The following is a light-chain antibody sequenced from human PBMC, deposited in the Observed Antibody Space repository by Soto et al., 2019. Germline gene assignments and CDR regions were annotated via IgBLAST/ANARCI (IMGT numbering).Light chain of an antibody. J-gene: IGKJ1*01. CDR1: QRGTNNY. V-gene: IGKV3-20*01. Sequence: EIVLTQSPGTLSLSPGERATLSCRASQRGTNNYLAWYQQKPGQAPRLLIYGASSRATGIPDRFSGSGSGRDFTLAISRLEPEEFAVYYCQQYGTSPWTFGQGTKVEIK. CDR2: GAS. CDR3: QQYGTSPWT.